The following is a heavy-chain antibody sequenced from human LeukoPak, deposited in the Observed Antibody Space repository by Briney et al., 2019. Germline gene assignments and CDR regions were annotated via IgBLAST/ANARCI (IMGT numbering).Heavy chain of an antibody. CDR1: GFTFSSYA. CDR2: ISYDGTNK. CDR3: AKDYYGSGSYTYDVYYYGMDV. J-gene: IGHJ6*04. V-gene: IGHV3-30-3*01. Sequence: PGGSLRLSCAASGFTFSSYAMHWVRQAPGKGLEWVALISYDGTNKYYADSVKGRFTISRDNSKNTLYLQMNSLRAEDTAVYYCAKDYYGSGSYTYDVYYYGMDVWGKGTTVTVSS. D-gene: IGHD3-10*01.